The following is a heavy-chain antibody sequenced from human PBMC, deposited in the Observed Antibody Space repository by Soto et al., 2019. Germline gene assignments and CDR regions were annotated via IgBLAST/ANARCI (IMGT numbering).Heavy chain of an antibody. Sequence: SETLSLTCTVSGGSISSYYWSWIRQPPGKGQEWIGYIYYSGSTNSNPSLKSRGPISVDTSTNKFSLKLSSVTAADTAVYYSARIRYGDYVVDHLDYWGQGTLVTVSS. CDR3: ARIRYGDYVVDHLDY. CDR2: IYYSGST. V-gene: IGHV4-59*01. CDR1: GGSISSYY. D-gene: IGHD4-17*01. J-gene: IGHJ4*02.